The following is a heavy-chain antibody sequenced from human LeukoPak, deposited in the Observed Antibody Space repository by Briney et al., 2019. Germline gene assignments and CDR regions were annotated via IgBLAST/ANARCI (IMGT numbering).Heavy chain of an antibody. CDR3: ARVGTILRYFDWLPY. CDR2: IIPIFGTA. V-gene: IGHV1-69*05. D-gene: IGHD3-9*01. CDR1: GGTFSSYA. J-gene: IGHJ4*02. Sequence: SVKVSCKASGGTFSSYAISWVRQAPGQGLEWMGGIIPIFGTANYAQKFQGRVTITTDESTSTAYMELSSLRSEDTAVYYCARVGTILRYFDWLPYWGQGTLVTVSS.